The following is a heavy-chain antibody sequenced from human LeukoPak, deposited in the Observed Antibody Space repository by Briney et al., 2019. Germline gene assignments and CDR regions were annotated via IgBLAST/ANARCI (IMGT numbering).Heavy chain of an antibody. Sequence: GGSLRLSCAASGFTFSSYGMHWVRQAPGKGLEWVAVIWYDGSNKYYADSVKGRFTISRDNSKNTLYPQMNSLRAEDTAVYYCAREKYDFWSGYYGMDVWGQGTTVTVSS. CDR2: IWYDGSNK. CDR3: AREKYDFWSGYYGMDV. CDR1: GFTFSSYG. J-gene: IGHJ6*02. D-gene: IGHD3-3*01. V-gene: IGHV3-33*01.